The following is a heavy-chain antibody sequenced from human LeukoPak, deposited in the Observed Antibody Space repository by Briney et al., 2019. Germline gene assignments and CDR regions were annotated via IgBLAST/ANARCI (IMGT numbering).Heavy chain of an antibody. V-gene: IGHV4-59*01. Sequence: KPSETLSLTCTVSGGPISSYYWSWIRQPPGKGLEWIGYIYYSGSTNYNPSLKSRVTISVDTSKNQFSLKLSSVTAADTAVYYCAKGIAVDYWGQGTLVTVSS. CDR2: IYYSGST. CDR3: AKGIAVDY. D-gene: IGHD6-13*01. J-gene: IGHJ4*02. CDR1: GGPISSYY.